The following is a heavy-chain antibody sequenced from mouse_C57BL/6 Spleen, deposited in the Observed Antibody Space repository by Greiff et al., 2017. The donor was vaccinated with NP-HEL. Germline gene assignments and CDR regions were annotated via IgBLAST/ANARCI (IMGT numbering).Heavy chain of an antibody. D-gene: IGHD2-4*01. J-gene: IGHJ3*01. V-gene: IGHV1-69*01. CDR3: ARWDDYDVSWFAY. Sequence: VQLQQPGAELVMPGASVKLSCKASGYTFTSYWMHWVKQRPGQGLEWIGEIDPSDSYTNYNQKFKGKSTLTVDKSSSTAYMQLSSLTSEDSAVYYCARWDDYDVSWFAYWGEGTLVTVSA. CDR2: IDPSDSYT. CDR1: GYTFTSYW.